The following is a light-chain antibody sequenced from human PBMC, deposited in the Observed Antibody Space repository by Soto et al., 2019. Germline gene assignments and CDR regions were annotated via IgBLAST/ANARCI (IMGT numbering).Light chain of an antibody. J-gene: IGKJ1*01. CDR2: WAS. V-gene: IGKV4-1*01. Sequence: DTVMTQSPDSLAVSLGERVTINCKSSRSLLYSSTNRNYLAWFQQKPGQPPKLLTYWASTRESGVPDRFTGSGSGTDFTLTISSLQAEDVAVYYCQQYCSSPWTFGQGTKVEIK. CDR1: RSLLYSSTNRNY. CDR3: QQYCSSPWT.